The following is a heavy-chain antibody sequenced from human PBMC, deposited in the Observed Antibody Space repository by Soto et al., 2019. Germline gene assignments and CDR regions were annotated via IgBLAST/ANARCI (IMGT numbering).Heavy chain of an antibody. J-gene: IGHJ4*02. D-gene: IGHD5-12*01. Sequence: EMQMVESGGGLVQPGGTLRLSCAASGFTFSTFWMFWMRQAPGKGLEWVATIKQDGSEERYVDSVKSRFTISRDNAKRSLHLQMNSLRVEDTAVYFCAGGSVWLIENWGQGTLGTVSA. V-gene: IGHV3-7*04. CDR3: AGGSVWLIEN. CDR2: IKQDGSEE. CDR1: GFTFSTFW.